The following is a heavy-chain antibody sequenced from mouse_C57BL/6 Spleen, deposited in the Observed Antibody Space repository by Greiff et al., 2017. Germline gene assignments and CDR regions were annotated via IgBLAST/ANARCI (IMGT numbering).Heavy chain of an antibody. V-gene: IGHV5-6*01. CDR3: ARHATAYFDN. CDR1: GFTFSSYG. J-gene: IGHJ2*01. D-gene: IGHD1-2*01. CDR2: ISSGGSYT. Sequence: EVQLVESGGDLVKPGGSLKLSCAASGFTFSSYGMSWVRQTPDKRLEWVATISSGGSYTYYPDSVKGRFTISRDNAKNTLYLQMSSLKSEDTAMYYCARHATAYFDNWGQGTTLTVSS.